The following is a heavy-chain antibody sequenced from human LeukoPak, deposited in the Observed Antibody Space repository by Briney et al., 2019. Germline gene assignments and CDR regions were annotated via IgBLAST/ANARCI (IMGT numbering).Heavy chain of an antibody. CDR2: ISGRGDDT. CDR1: GFTFDNYA. Sequence: PGGSLRLSCAASGFTFDNYAMLWVRLAPGRGLEYVSVISGRGDDTYSADSVRGRFTISRDNSKNTLHLEMSNLRVDDTAVYYCAKGRNSYDSGRCHSQNCYYGMDVWGQGTTVTVFS. J-gene: IGHJ6*02. V-gene: IGHV3-23*01. CDR3: AKGRNSYDSGRCHSQNCYYGMDV. D-gene: IGHD3-10*01.